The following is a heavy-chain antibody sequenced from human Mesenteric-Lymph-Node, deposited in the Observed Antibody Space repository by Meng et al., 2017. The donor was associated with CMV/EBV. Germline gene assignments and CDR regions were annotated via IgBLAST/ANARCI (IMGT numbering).Heavy chain of an antibody. Sequence: GESLKISCAASGFTFNRYYMSWVRPAPGKGLEWVSYISSSSRYIYYADSVKGRFTISRDNAKNSLYLQMNSLRAEDTAVYFCAREIRGSDNPNDAFDLWGQGTMVTVSS. V-gene: IGHV3-21*06. D-gene: IGHD1-26*01. J-gene: IGHJ3*01. CDR1: GFTFNRYY. CDR2: ISSSSRYI. CDR3: AREIRGSDNPNDAFDL.